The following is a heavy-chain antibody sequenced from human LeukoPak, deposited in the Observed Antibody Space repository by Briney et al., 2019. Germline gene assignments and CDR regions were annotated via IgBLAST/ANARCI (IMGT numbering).Heavy chain of an antibody. V-gene: IGHV3-30*01. J-gene: IGHJ4*02. CDR1: GFTFSSYA. Sequence: GGSLRLSCAASGFTFSSYAMHWVRQAPGKGLEWVAVISYDGSNKYYADSVKGRITISRDNSKNTLYLQMNSLRAEDTAVYYCAREILYDFYFDYWGQGTLVTVSS. CDR2: ISYDGSNK. D-gene: IGHD3-3*01. CDR3: AREILYDFYFDY.